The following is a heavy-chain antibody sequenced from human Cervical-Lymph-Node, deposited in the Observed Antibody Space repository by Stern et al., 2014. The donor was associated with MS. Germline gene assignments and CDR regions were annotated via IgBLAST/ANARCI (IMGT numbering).Heavy chain of an antibody. J-gene: IGHJ4*02. CDR1: GFTFSGHS. CDR2: ITTSSSNT. V-gene: IGHV3-48*01. CDR3: VRVGTAFDH. D-gene: IGHD1-1*01. Sequence: EVQLVESGGGLVQPGGSQRLSCAASGFTFSGHSMSWFRRAPGKGLEWISYITTSSSNTYYADSVKGRFTISRDDAKNSLYLQMNSLRAEDTAVYYCVRVGTAFDHWGQGTLVTVSS.